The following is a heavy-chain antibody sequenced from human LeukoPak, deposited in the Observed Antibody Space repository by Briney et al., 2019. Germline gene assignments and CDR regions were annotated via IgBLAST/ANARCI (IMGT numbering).Heavy chain of an antibody. CDR3: ARDDYDFWSGYQYYFDY. CDR2: ISSSSSTI. D-gene: IGHD3-3*01. V-gene: IGHV3-48*01. Sequence: PGGSLRLSCAASGFTFSTYTMNWVRQAPGKGLEWVSYISSSSSTIYYADSVKGRFTISRDNAKNSLYLQMNSLRAEDTAVYYCARDDYDFWSGYQYYFDYWGQGTLVTVSS. J-gene: IGHJ4*02. CDR1: GFTFSTYT.